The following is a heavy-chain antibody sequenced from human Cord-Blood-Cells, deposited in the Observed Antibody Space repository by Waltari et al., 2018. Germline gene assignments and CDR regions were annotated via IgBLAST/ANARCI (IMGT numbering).Heavy chain of an antibody. CDR3: ARHLSMVATDY. CDR2: INHSGST. V-gene: IGHV4-34*01. J-gene: IGHJ4*02. CDR1: GGSFSGYY. Sequence: QVQLQQWGAGLLKPSETLSLTCAVYGGSFSGYYWSWIRQPPGKGLGWIGEINHSGSTHYNPALKMRVTISVDTSKNQVSLKLSSVTAADTAVYYWARHLSMVATDYWGQGTLVTVSS. D-gene: IGHD5-12*01.